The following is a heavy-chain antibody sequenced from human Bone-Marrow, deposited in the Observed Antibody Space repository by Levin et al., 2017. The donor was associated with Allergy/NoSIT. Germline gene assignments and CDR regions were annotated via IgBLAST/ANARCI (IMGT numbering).Heavy chain of an antibody. V-gene: IGHV4-38-2*02. J-gene: IGHJ4*02. Sequence: SETLSLTCAVSGQSISSGYYWGWIRQPPGKGLEWIGSIYHTGATYYMPSLKSRITVSVDMSKNQISLKLRSVTAADTAVYYCARDFGDYKFYFEYWDQGTLVTVSS. CDR1: GQSISSGYY. D-gene: IGHD4-17*01. CDR2: IYHTGAT. CDR3: ARDFGDYKFYFEY.